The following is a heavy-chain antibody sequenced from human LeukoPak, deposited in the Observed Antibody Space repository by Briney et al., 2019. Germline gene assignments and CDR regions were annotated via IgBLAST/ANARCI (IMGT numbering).Heavy chain of an antibody. CDR1: GFTFSSYS. CDR3: AGSGIAVAGSFDY. Sequence: PGGSLRLSYAASGFTFSSYSMNWVRQAPGKGLEWVSSISSSSSYIYYADSVKGRFTISRDNAKNSLYLQMNSLRAEDTAVYYCAGSGIAVAGSFDYWGQGTLVTVSS. D-gene: IGHD6-19*01. V-gene: IGHV3-21*01. J-gene: IGHJ4*02. CDR2: ISSSSSYI.